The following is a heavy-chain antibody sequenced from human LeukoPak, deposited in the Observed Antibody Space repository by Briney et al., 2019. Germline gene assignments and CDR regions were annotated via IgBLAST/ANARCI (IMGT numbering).Heavy chain of an antibody. V-gene: IGHV3-9*01. CDR1: GFTFDDYA. CDR3: AKASDYGGDWFDP. CDR2: ISWNSGSI. D-gene: IGHD4-23*01. Sequence: GRSLRLSCAASGFTFDDYAMHWVRQAPGKGLEWVSGISWNSGSIGYADPVKGRFTISRDNAKNSLYLQMNSLRAEDTALYYCAKASDYGGDWFDPWGQGTLVTVSS. J-gene: IGHJ5*02.